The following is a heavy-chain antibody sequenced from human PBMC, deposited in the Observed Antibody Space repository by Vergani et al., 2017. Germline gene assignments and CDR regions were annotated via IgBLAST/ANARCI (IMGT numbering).Heavy chain of an antibody. CDR2: ISYDVTNK. CDR3: VGGGRGDHGDFWSGLDL. CDR1: GFTFGDYG. Sequence: QVQLVESGGGVIKPGRSLRLSCAASGFTFGDYGFNWVRRPPGKGLEWVALISYDVTNKYYTNSVRGRFTIYKYNNVDMLSLQMNSLRPDATAVYYCVGGGRGDHGDFWSGLDLWGQGTRVIVSS. D-gene: IGHD2-21*01. J-gene: IGHJ5*02. V-gene: IGHV3-30-3*01.